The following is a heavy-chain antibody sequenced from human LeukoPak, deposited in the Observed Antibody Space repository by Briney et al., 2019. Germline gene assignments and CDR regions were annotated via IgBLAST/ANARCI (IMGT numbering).Heavy chain of an antibody. D-gene: IGHD3-3*01. CDR3: ARGYDFWSGYSILDSYGMDV. CDR1: GFTFSSYA. J-gene: IGHJ6*02. Sequence: GGSLRLSCAASGFTFSSYAMSWVRQAPGKGLEWVANIKQDGSEKYYVDSVKGRFTISRDNAKNSLYLQMNSLRAEDTAVYYCARGYDFWSGYSILDSYGMDVWGQGTTVTVSS. CDR2: IKQDGSEK. V-gene: IGHV3-7*04.